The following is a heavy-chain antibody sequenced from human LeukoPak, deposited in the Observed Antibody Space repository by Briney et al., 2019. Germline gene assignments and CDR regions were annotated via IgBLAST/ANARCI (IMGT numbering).Heavy chain of an antibody. CDR3: ARDREEYCSGGSCTNFDY. CDR1: GFTFSAHG. CDR2: ISYDGNKHDG. J-gene: IGHJ4*02. Sequence: GGSLRLSCAASGFTFSAHGMHWVRQGPGKGLEWVAVISYDGNKHDGNKKVYADSVKGRFIISRDNSKNTVYLQMNSLRAEDSAVYFCARDREEYCSGGSCTNFDYWGQGTLVTVSS. D-gene: IGHD2-15*01. V-gene: IGHV3-30*03.